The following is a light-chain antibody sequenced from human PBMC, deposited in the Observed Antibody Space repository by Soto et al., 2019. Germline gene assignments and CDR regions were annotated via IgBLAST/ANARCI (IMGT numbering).Light chain of an antibody. J-gene: IGKJ5*01. CDR1: QSVSSN. CDR2: GAS. CDR3: QQRYNWPIT. Sequence: EIVVTQSPATLSVSPGERATLSCRASQSVSSNLAWYQHKPGQAPRLLIHGASTRATGVPGRFSGSGSGGDFTLTISSLEPEDFSVYYCQQRYNWPITFGQGTRLEI. V-gene: IGKV3-11*02.